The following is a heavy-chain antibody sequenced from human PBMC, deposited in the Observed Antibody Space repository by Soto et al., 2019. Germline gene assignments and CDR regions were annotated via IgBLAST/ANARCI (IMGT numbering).Heavy chain of an antibody. D-gene: IGHD3-10*01. V-gene: IGHV3-33*01. CDR1: GFIFRNYG. CDR2: IWYDGNHE. Sequence: GGSLRLSCAASGFIFRNYGLHWVRRAPGKGLEWVATIWYDGNHEVYADSVKGRFSISRDNSNGTLYLQMTSLSAEDTAIYYCARVYGKMVAVPPVFWGQGTLVTVSS. CDR3: ARVYGKMVAVPPVF. J-gene: IGHJ4*02.